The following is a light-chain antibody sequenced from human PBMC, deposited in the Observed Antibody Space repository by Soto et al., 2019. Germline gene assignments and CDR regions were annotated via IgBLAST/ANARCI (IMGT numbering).Light chain of an antibody. Sequence: DIQMTQSLSSLSASVGDRVTITCRASQSISSSLDWYQQKPGKDPKLLIYAASSLQSGVPSRFSGSGSGTDFTLTISSLQPEDFATYYCQQSYSTPYTFGQGTKLEIK. CDR2: AAS. CDR3: QQSYSTPYT. CDR1: QSISSS. J-gene: IGKJ2*01. V-gene: IGKV1-39*01.